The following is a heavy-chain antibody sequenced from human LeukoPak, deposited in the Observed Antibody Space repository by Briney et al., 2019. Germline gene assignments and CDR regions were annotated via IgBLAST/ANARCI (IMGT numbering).Heavy chain of an antibody. CDR1: GFTFSSYG. V-gene: IGHV3-30*18. J-gene: IGHJ4*02. Sequence: PGRSLRLSCAASGFTFSSYGMHWVRQAPGKGLEWVAVISYDGSNKYYADSVKGRFTISRDNSKNTLYLQMNSLRAEDTAVYYCAKLREVDYDFWSGSLWGQGTLVTVSS. CDR2: ISYDGSNK. CDR3: AKLREVDYDFWSGSL. D-gene: IGHD3-3*01.